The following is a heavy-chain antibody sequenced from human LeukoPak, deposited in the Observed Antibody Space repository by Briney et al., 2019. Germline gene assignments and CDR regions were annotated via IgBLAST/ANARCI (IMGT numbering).Heavy chain of an antibody. D-gene: IGHD3-10*01. Sequence: ASVKVSCKASGYTFTSYYMHWVRQAPGQGLEWMGWINPNSGGTNYAQKFQGRVTMTRDTSISTAYMELSRLRSDDTAVYYCARDYGSGSYVFDYWGQGTLVTVSS. CDR3: ARDYGSGSYVFDY. CDR1: GYTFTSYY. CDR2: INPNSGGT. J-gene: IGHJ4*02. V-gene: IGHV1-2*02.